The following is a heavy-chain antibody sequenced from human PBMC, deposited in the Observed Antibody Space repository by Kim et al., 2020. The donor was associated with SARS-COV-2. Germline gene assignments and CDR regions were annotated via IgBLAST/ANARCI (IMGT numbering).Heavy chain of an antibody. V-gene: IGHV3-23*01. CDR3: AIIGYGPVDY. D-gene: IGHD5-12*01. CDR2: TT. J-gene: IGHJ4*02. Sequence: TTSSEDSVKVRFTISRDNSKDTLYLQMNSLRAEDTSVYYCAIIGYGPVDYWGQGTLVSVSS.